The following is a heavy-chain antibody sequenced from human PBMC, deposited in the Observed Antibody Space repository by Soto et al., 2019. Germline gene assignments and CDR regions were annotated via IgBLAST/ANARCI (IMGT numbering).Heavy chain of an antibody. CDR2: INPGGGNT. CDR3: ARDAVWNRPDYFDY. D-gene: IGHD3-16*01. CDR1: GDSCTIYY. J-gene: IGHJ4*02. V-gene: IGHV1-46*01. Sequence: GASVKVSCKASGDSCTIYYINGLLQAAGQGVEGMGRINPGGGNTNYAQKFQGRVTTTRDTSTSTVSMELSSLRSEDTAVYYCARDAVWNRPDYFDYWGQGTLVTVSS.